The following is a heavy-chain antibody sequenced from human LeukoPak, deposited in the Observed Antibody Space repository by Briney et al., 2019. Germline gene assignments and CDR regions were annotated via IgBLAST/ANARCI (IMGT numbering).Heavy chain of an antibody. CDR3: ARGRSRVSDY. Sequence: GGCLRLSCAAYGFTFSSYAMSWVRQAPGKGLEWVSAISSDSNYIYYANSMKGRFTISRDNAKNSLYLQMNSLRAEDTAVYYCARGRSRVSDYWGQGTLVTVSS. J-gene: IGHJ4*02. CDR2: ISSDSNYI. V-gene: IGHV3-21*01. CDR1: GFTFSSYA.